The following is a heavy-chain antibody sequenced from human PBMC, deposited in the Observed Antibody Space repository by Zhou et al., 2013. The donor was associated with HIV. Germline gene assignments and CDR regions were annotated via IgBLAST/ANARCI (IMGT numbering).Heavy chain of an antibody. CDR3: ARDSSDYHYYYYGMDV. D-gene: IGHD3-22*01. CDR1: GYTFTGYY. Sequence: QVQLVQSGAEVKKPGASVKVSCKASGYTFTGYYMHWVRQAPGQGLEWMGWINPNSGGTNYAQKFQGRVTMTRDTSISTAYMELSRLRSDDTAVYYCARDSSDYHYYYYGMDVWGQGTTVTVSS. J-gene: IGHJ6*02. V-gene: IGHV1-2*02. CDR2: INPNSGGT.